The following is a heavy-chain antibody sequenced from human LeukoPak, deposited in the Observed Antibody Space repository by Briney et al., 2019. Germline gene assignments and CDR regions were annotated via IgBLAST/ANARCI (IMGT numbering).Heavy chain of an antibody. J-gene: IGHJ4*02. CDR2: IRSKTNTYAT. CDR1: GFTFSGSS. Sequence: GGSLRLSCAASGFTFSGSSIHWVRQASGQGLEWAGRIRSKTNTYATAYAASVKGRFTISRDDSKNTAYLQMNGLKAEDTAVYYCSGLRDGYQVSFDYWGQGTLVTVSS. V-gene: IGHV3-73*01. CDR3: SGLRDGYQVSFDY. D-gene: IGHD5-24*01.